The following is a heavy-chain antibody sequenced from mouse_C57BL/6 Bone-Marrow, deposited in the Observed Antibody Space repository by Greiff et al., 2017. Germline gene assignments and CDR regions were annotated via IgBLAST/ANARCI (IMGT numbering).Heavy chain of an antibody. CDR3: ARDDYGSSLWFAY. CDR2: ISDGGSYT. CDR1: GFTFSSYA. J-gene: IGHJ3*01. D-gene: IGHD1-1*01. Sequence: DVQLVESGGGLVKPGGSLKLSCAASGFTFSSYAMSWVRQTPEKRLEWVATISDGGSYTYYPDNVKGRFTISRDNAKNNLYLQMSHLKAEDTAMYYCARDDYGSSLWFAYWGQGTLVTVSA. V-gene: IGHV5-4*01.